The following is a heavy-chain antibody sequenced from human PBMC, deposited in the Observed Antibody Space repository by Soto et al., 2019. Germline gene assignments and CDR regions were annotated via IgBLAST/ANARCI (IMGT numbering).Heavy chain of an antibody. CDR2: IYYIGST. CDR3: AGGYGDYVDY. CDR1: GGSISSYY. V-gene: IGHV4-59*01. Sequence: SETLSLTCTVSGGSISSYYWSWIRQTPGKGLEWIGYIYYIGSTNYNPSLKSRVTISEDTSKSQFSLKLSSVTAADTAVYYCAGGYGDYVDYWGQGTLVTVSS. D-gene: IGHD4-17*01. J-gene: IGHJ4*02.